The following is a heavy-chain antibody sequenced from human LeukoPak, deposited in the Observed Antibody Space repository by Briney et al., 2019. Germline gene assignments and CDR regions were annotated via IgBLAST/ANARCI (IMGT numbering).Heavy chain of an antibody. Sequence: SETLSLTCTVSGGSISSYYWSWIRQPPGKGLEWIGYIYYSGSTNYNPSLKSRVTISVDTSKNQFSLKLSSVTTADTAVYYCARLLLWFGESWYFDLWGRGTLVTVSS. CDR2: IYYSGST. CDR3: ARLLLWFGESWYFDL. D-gene: IGHD3-10*01. J-gene: IGHJ2*01. V-gene: IGHV4-59*08. CDR1: GGSISSYY.